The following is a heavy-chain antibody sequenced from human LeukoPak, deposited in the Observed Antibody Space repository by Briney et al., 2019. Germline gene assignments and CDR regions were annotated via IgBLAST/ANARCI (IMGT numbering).Heavy chain of an antibody. CDR2: ISGSGGST. Sequence: GGSLRLSCAASGFSFSNYKMIWVRQAPGKGLEWVSAISGSGGSTYYADSVKGRFTISRDNSKNTLYLQMNSLRAEDTAVYYCAKVFDSSGYGVDYWGQGTLVTVSS. CDR3: AKVFDSSGYGVDY. J-gene: IGHJ4*02. D-gene: IGHD3-22*01. CDR1: GFSFSNYK. V-gene: IGHV3-23*01.